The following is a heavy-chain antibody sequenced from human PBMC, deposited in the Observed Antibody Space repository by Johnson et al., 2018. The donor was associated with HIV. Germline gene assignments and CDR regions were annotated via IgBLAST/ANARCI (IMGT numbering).Heavy chain of an antibody. CDR1: GFTFSSYG. CDR2: ISYDGTNK. J-gene: IGHJ3*02. D-gene: IGHD3-9*01. CDR3: VREEGNDILTRGDAFDI. Sequence: QVQLVESGGGVVQPGRSLRLSCAASGFTFSSYGMHWVRQAPGKGLEWVTVISYDGTNKYYVDSVTGRFTIYRDNAKNSLYLQMNSLRAEDTAVYYCVREEGNDILTRGDAFDIWGQGTLVTVSS. V-gene: IGHV3-30*03.